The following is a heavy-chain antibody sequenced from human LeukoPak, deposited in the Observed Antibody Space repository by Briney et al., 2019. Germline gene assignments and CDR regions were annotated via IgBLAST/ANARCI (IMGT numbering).Heavy chain of an antibody. CDR3: ARHARFNYYYMDV. V-gene: IGHV5-51*01. Sequence: ETLSLTCTVSGGSISSYYWSWIRQPPGKGLEWMGIIYPGDSDTRYSPSFQGQVTISADKSISTAYLQWSSLKASDTAMYYCARHARFNYYYMDVWGKGTTVTVSS. D-gene: IGHD3-16*01. CDR1: GGSISSYY. CDR2: IYPGDSDT. J-gene: IGHJ6*03.